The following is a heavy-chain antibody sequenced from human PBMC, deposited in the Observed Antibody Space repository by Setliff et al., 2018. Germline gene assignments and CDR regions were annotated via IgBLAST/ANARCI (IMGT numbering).Heavy chain of an antibody. D-gene: IGHD6-19*01. Sequence: GGSLRLSCAASGFTFSSFEMNWVRQAPGKGLEWVSYISSSGSTIYYVDSVKGRFTISRDNAKNSLYLQMNSLRAEDTAVYYCARYSSGWFFDYWGQGTPVTVSS. CDR2: ISSSGSTI. V-gene: IGHV3-48*03. CDR3: ARYSSGWFFDY. J-gene: IGHJ4*02. CDR1: GFTFSSFE.